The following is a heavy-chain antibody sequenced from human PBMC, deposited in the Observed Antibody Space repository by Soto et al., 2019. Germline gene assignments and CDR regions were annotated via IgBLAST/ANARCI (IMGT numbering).Heavy chain of an antibody. Sequence: LGESLKISCKGSGYSFTSYWIGWVRQMPGKGLEWMGIIYPGDSDTRYSPSFQGQVTISADKSISTAYLQWSSLKASDTAMYYCARIPADFWSGYPFDGMDVWGQGTTVTVSS. CDR3: ARIPADFWSGYPFDGMDV. CDR2: IYPGDSDT. J-gene: IGHJ6*02. CDR1: GYSFTSYW. V-gene: IGHV5-51*01. D-gene: IGHD3-3*01.